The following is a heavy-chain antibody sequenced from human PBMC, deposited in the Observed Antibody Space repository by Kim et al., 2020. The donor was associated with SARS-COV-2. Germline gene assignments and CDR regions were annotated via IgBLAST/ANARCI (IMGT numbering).Heavy chain of an antibody. V-gene: IGHV1-2*06. J-gene: IGHJ5*02. D-gene: IGHD3-22*01. CDR3: ASSITMIVQDGFDP. Sequence: ASVKVSCKASGYTFTGYYMHWVRQAPGQGLEWMGRINPNSGGTNYAQKFQGRVTMTRDTSISTAYMELSRLRSDDTAVYYCASSITMIVQDGFDPWGQGTLVTVSS. CDR1: GYTFTGYY. CDR2: INPNSGGT.